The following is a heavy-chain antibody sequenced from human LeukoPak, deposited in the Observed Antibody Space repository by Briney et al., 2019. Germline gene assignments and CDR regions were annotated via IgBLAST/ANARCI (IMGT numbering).Heavy chain of an antibody. V-gene: IGHV3-48*01. CDR3: ARGLHILTGYYNWFDP. CDR1: GFTFSSYS. CDR2: ISSSSSTI. J-gene: IGHJ5*02. Sequence: PGGSLRLSCAASGFTFSSYSMNWVRQAPGKGLEWVSYISSSSSTIYYADSVKGRFTISRDNAKNSLYLQMNSLRAEDTAVYYCARGLHILTGYYNWFDPWGQGTLVTVSS. D-gene: IGHD3-9*01.